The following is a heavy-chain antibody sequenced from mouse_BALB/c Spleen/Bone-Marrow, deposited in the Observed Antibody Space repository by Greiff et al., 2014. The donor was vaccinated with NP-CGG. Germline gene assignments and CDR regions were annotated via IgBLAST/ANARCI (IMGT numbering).Heavy chain of an antibody. J-gene: IGHJ4*01. D-gene: IGHD1-1*01. CDR1: GYTFTSYW. V-gene: IGHV1S81*02. CDR3: AREGNYYGSIAMDY. Sequence: QVQLKESGAQLVKPGASVKLSCKASGYTFTSYWMHWVKQRPGQGLEWIGEINPSNGRTNYKEKFKSKATLTVDKSSSTAYMQLSSLTSEDSAVYYCAREGNYYGSIAMDYWGQGTSVTVSS. CDR2: INPSNGRT.